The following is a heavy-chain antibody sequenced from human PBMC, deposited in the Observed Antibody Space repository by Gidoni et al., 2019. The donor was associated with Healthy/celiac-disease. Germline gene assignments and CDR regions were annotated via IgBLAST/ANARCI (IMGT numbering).Heavy chain of an antibody. CDR3: ARDRDTAMVGDAFDI. CDR1: GGTFSSYT. D-gene: IGHD5-18*01. V-gene: IGHV1-69*04. CDR2: IIPILGIA. Sequence: QVQLVQSGAEVKKPGSSVKVSCKASGGTFSSYTISWVRQAPGQGLEWMGRIIPILGIANYAQKFQGRVTITADKSTSTAYMELSSLRSEDTAVYYCARDRDTAMVGDAFDIWGQGTMVTVSS. J-gene: IGHJ3*02.